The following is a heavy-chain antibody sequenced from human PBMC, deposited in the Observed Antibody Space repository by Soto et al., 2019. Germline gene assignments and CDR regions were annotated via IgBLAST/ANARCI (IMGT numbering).Heavy chain of an antibody. V-gene: IGHV3-23*01. Sequence: QPGGSLRLSCAASGFTFSSYAMSWVRQAPGKGLEWVSAISGSGGSTYYADSVKGRFTISRDNSKNSLYLQMNSLRAEDTAVYYCARVPRGNTALFDYWGQGTLVTVSS. CDR2: ISGSGGST. CDR3: ARVPRGNTALFDY. J-gene: IGHJ4*02. D-gene: IGHD5-18*01. CDR1: GFTFSSYA.